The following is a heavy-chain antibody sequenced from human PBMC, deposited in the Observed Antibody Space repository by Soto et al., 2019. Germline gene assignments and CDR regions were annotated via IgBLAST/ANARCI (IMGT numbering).Heavy chain of an antibody. J-gene: IGHJ4*02. D-gene: IGHD4-17*01. V-gene: IGHV1-3*01. CDR2: INAGNGNT. CDR1: GYTFTSYA. Sequence: ASVKVSCKASGYTFTSYAMHWVRQAPGQRLEWMGWINAGNGNTKYSQKFQGRVTITRDTSASTAYMELSSLRSEDTAVYYCARATLYGDYVGGYFDYWGQGTLVTVSS. CDR3: ARATLYGDYVGGYFDY.